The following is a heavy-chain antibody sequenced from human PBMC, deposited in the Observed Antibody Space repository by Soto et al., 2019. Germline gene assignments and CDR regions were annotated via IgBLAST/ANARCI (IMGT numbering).Heavy chain of an antibody. V-gene: IGHV3-48*01. CDR1: GFILSDCA. D-gene: IGHD7-27*01. CDR3: ARDLSWGSNWYYCMDV. Sequence: EVQLVESGGGLVQPGGSLRLPCATSGFILSDCAMNWVRQAPGKGLEWVSYISSSSSVIDYADSVKGRFTVSRDNARNSLYLQMNSLRAEDTAVYYCARDLSWGSNWYYCMDVWGKGTTVTVSS. CDR2: ISSSSSVI. J-gene: IGHJ6*03.